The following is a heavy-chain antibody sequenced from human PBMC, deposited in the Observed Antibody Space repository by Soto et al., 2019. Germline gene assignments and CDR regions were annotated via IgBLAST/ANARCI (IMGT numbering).Heavy chain of an antibody. Sequence: QVQLVESGGGVVQPGRSLRLSCAASGFTFSSYGMHWVRQAPGTGLEWVAVISYDGSNKYYADSVKGRFTISRDNSKNTLYLQMNSLRAEDTAVYYCAKDPSRYYYCSGIDYWGQGTLVTVSS. CDR3: AKDPSRYYYCSGIDY. D-gene: IGHD3-10*01. J-gene: IGHJ4*02. CDR1: GFTFSSYG. V-gene: IGHV3-30*18. CDR2: ISYDGSNK.